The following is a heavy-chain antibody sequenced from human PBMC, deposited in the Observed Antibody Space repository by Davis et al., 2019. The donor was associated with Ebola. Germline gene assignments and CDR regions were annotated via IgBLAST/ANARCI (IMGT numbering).Heavy chain of an antibody. D-gene: IGHD2-21*02. CDR1: GFTFSSYG. CDR2: ISYDGSEK. Sequence: PGGSLRLSCAASGFTFSSYGMHWVRQAPGKGLEWVAVISYDGSEKYYVDSVKGRFAISRDNAKNSLYLQMNSLRAEDTAVYYCAKVEWRRDSPDSWGLGTLVTVSS. V-gene: IGHV3-30*18. CDR3: AKVEWRRDSPDS. J-gene: IGHJ4*02.